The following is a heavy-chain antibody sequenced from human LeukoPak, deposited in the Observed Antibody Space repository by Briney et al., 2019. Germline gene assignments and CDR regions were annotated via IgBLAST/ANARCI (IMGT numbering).Heavy chain of an antibody. D-gene: IGHD6-13*01. CDR3: AKVSRSTAAGTSPFDY. CDR1: GFTFSSYA. V-gene: IGHV3-23*01. J-gene: IGHJ4*02. Sequence: GGSLRLSCAASGFTFSSYAMSWVRQAPGKGLEWVSAITGSGGSTYYADSVKGRFTISRDNSKNTLYLQMNSLRAEDTAVYYCAKVSRSTAAGTSPFDYWGQGTLVTVSS. CDR2: ITGSGGST.